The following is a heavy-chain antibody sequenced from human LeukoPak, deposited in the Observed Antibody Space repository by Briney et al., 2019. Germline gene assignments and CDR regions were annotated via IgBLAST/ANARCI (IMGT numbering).Heavy chain of an antibody. CDR2: IIPIFGAP. D-gene: IGHD6-13*01. CDR1: GGTFSSYA. V-gene: IGHV1-69*06. J-gene: IGHJ5*02. Sequence: GASVKVSCKASGGTFSSYAINWVRQAPGQGLEWMGGIIPIFGAPHYAQKFQGRVTITADTSTSTAYLDLNSLRSEDTAVYYCARTASSSTWRNWFDPWGQGTLVTVSS. CDR3: ARTASSSTWRNWFDP.